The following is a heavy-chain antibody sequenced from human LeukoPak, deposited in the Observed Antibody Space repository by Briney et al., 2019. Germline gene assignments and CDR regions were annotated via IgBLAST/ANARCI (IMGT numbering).Heavy chain of an antibody. J-gene: IGHJ4*02. CDR1: GYTFTSYD. V-gene: IGHV1-8*01. CDR2: MNPNSGNR. Sequence: ASVKDSCKASGYTFTSYDINWVRQATGQGLEWMGWMNPNSGNRGYAQKFQGRVTMTRNTSISTAYMELSSLRSEDTAVYYCARGSSDLWFGELLYHYWGQGTLVTVSS. CDR3: ARGSSDLWFGELLYHY. D-gene: IGHD3-10*01.